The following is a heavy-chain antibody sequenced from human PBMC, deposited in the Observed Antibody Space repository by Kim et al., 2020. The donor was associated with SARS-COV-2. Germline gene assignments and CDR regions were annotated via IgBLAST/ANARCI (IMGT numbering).Heavy chain of an antibody. V-gene: IGHV1-69*13. J-gene: IGHJ4*02. Sequence: SVKVSCKASGGTFSSYAISWVRQAPGQGLEWMGGIIPIFGTANYAQKFQGRVTITADESTSTAYMELSSLRSEDTAVYYCAGARCSSTSCYQGPDYWGQGTLVTVSS. CDR3: AGARCSSTSCYQGPDY. CDR2: IIPIFGTA. D-gene: IGHD2-2*01. CDR1: GGTFSSYA.